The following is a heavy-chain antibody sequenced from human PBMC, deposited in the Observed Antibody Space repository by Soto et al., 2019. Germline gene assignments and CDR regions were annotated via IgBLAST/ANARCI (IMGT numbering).Heavy chain of an antibody. CDR3: ARGGVSTRTFYY. J-gene: IGHJ4*02. CDR2: IYPSDSDT. V-gene: IGHV5-51*01. D-gene: IGHD3-3*01. Sequence: AESLNISCKGSGYNFVGYWIAWVRQMPGKGLELMGIIYPSDSDTRYRPSFQGQVTISADKSISSAYLQWSSLRASDTAMYYCARGGVSTRTFYYWGQGTPVTVS. CDR1: GYNFVGYW.